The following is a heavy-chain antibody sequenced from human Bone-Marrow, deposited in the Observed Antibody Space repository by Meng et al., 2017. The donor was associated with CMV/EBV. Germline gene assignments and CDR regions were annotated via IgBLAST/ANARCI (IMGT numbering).Heavy chain of an antibody. D-gene: IGHD3-16*01. CDR3: ARDIKTWVHMDV. CDR1: GFTFSSYA. V-gene: IGHV3-30-3*01. CDR2: ISYDGSNK. J-gene: IGHJ6*02. Sequence: GGCLRLSCAASGFTFSSYAMHWVRQAPGKGLEWVAVISYDGSNKYYADSVKGRFTVSRDNSNNTLYLQMNSLRGEDTAVYYCARDIKTWVHMDVWGQGTTVTVSS.